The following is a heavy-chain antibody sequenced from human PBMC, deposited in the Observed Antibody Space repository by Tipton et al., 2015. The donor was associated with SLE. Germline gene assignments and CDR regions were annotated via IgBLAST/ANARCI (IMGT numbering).Heavy chain of an antibody. V-gene: IGHV3-69-1*01. J-gene: IGHJ4*02. D-gene: IGHD1-26*01. Sequence: SLRLSCAASGFAFSSYSMHWVRQAPGKGLEWVSTLTGGGDTVYPVSVRGRFTVSGDNAKNSLYLQMNSLRAEDTAVYYCAAGPYSGSYLRIDYWGQGTLVTVSS. CDR3: AAGPYSGSYLRIDY. CDR1: GFAFSSYS. CDR2: LTGGGDT.